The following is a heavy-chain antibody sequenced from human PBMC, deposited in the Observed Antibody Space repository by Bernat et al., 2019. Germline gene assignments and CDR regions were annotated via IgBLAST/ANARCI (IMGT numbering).Heavy chain of an antibody. CDR3: ARRPIGSSSFTKNNWFDP. V-gene: IGHV3-11*04. Sequence: QVQLVESGGGLVKPGGSLRLSCAASGFTFSDYYMSWIRQAPGKGLEWLSYISYSGTTKYYADSVKGRFTISRDNSKNTLYLQMNSLRAEDTAVYYCARRPIGSSSFTKNNWFDPWGQGTLVTVSS. CDR1: GFTFSDYY. D-gene: IGHD6-6*01. CDR2: ISYSGTTK. J-gene: IGHJ5*02.